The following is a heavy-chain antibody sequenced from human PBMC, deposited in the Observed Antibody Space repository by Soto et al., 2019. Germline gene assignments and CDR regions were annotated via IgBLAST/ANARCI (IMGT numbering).Heavy chain of an antibody. CDR1: GFTFSSYG. Sequence: GGSLRLSCAASGFTFSSYGMHWVRQAPGKGLEWVAVISYDGSNKYYADSVKGRFTISRDNSKNTLYLQMNSLRAEDTAVYYCAKARGDNVVNYYYGMDVWGQGTTVTVSS. CDR3: AKARGDNVVNYYYGMDV. CDR2: ISYDGSNK. D-gene: IGHD1-20*01. V-gene: IGHV3-30*18. J-gene: IGHJ6*02.